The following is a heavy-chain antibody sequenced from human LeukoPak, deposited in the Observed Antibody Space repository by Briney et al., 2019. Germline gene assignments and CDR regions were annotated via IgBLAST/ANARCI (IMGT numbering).Heavy chain of an antibody. CDR3: ARTVVPAAIRGAFDI. CDR1: GFTFSSYA. V-gene: IGHV3-30-3*01. CDR2: ISYDGSNK. D-gene: IGHD2-2*01. J-gene: IGHJ3*02. Sequence: PGRSLRLSCAASGFTFSSYAMHWVRQAPGKGLEWVAVISYDGSNKYYADSVKGRFTISRDNSKNTLYLQMNCLRAEDTAVYYCARTVVPAAIRGAFDIWGQGTMVTVSS.